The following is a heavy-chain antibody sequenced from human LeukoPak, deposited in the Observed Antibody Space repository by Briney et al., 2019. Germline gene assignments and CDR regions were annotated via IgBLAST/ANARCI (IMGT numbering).Heavy chain of an antibody. Sequence: GGSLRLSCAASGFTFDEYGMSWVRQAPGKGLEWVSGINWNGGSTGYADSVKGRFTISRDNSKNTLYLQMNSLRAEDTAVYYCAKDIIYYGSGSCSDYWGQGTLVTVSS. V-gene: IGHV3-20*04. CDR3: AKDIIYYGSGSCSDY. CDR2: INWNGGST. CDR1: GFTFDEYG. D-gene: IGHD3-10*01. J-gene: IGHJ4*02.